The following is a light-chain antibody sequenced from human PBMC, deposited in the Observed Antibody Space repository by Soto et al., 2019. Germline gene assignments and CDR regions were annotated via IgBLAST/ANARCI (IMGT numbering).Light chain of an antibody. CDR3: QQYNNWPRT. CDR1: QSVSIN. V-gene: IGKV3-15*01. Sequence: EILMTQSPATRSVSPVERATLSCRASQSVSINLAWYQQKPGQAPRLLIYGASTRATGIPARFSGSGSGTEFTLTLSGLQSEDFAVYCCQQYNNWPRTFGGGTKVEIK. J-gene: IGKJ4*01. CDR2: GAS.